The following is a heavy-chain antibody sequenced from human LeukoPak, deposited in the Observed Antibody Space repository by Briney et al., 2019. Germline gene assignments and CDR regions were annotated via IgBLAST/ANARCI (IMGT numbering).Heavy chain of an antibody. D-gene: IGHD3-22*01. V-gene: IGHV3-33*08. CDR3: ARARGVSTGYRPIDY. J-gene: IGHJ4*02. Sequence: GGSLRLSCAASGFTFSSYAMHWVRQAPGKGLEWVAVIWYDGSNKHYAESVKGRFSISRDNSKSTLYLQTNSLRAEDTAVYYCARARGVSTGYRPIDYWGQGTLVTVSS. CDR1: GFTFSSYA. CDR2: IWYDGSNK.